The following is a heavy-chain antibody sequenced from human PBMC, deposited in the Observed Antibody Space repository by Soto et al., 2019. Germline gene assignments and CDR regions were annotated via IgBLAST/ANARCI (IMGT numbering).Heavy chain of an antibody. J-gene: IGHJ4*02. Sequence: QVQLVQSGAEVKKLGASVKVSCKASGYTFTAYYIHWVRPAPGQGLEWEGGINPNSGDTNYAQRFQGWVTMTGDTSVSTAYMDLTRLRSDDTAVYYCARGGYTYGYGLDYWGQGTLVTVSS. CDR1: GYTFTAYY. CDR2: INPNSGDT. CDR3: ARGGYTYGYGLDY. D-gene: IGHD5-18*01. V-gene: IGHV1-2*04.